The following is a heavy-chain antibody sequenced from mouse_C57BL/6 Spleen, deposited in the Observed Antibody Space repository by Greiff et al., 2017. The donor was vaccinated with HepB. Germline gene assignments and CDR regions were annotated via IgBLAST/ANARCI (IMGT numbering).Heavy chain of an antibody. CDR1: GYTFTDYE. Sequence: QVQLQQSGAELVRPGASVTLSCKASGYTFTDYEMHWVKQTPVHGLEWIGAIDPETGGTAYNQKFKGKAILTADKSSSTAYMELRSLTSEDSAVYYCTIDSSGYGAMDYWGQGTSVTVSS. D-gene: IGHD3-2*02. V-gene: IGHV1-15*01. CDR2: IDPETGGT. J-gene: IGHJ4*01. CDR3: TIDSSGYGAMDY.